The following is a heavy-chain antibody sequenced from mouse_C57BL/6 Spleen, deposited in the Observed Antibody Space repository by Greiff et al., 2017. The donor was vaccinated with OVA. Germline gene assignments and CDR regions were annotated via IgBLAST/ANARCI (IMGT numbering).Heavy chain of an antibody. CDR3: ARSGFITTVVAYYYAMDY. V-gene: IGHV14-3*01. Sequence: VQLQQSVAELVRPGASVKLSCTASGFNIKNTYMHWVKQRPEQGLEWIGRIDPANGNTKYAPKFQGKATITADTSSNTAYLQLSSLTSEDTAIYYCARSGFITTVVAYYYAMDYWGQGTSVTVSS. CDR2: IDPANGNT. J-gene: IGHJ4*01. CDR1: GFNIKNTY. D-gene: IGHD1-1*01.